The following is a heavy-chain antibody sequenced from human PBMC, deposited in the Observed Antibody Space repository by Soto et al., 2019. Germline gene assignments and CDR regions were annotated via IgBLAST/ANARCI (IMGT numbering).Heavy chain of an antibody. Sequence: EVQLVESGGGLIQPGGPLRLSCAASGFTVSSNYMSWVRQAPGKGLEWVSVIYSGGSTYYADSVKGRFTISRDNSKNTLYLQMNSLRAEVTAVYYCARDRVESGYPEYFQHWGQGTLVTVSS. D-gene: IGHD3-22*01. CDR3: ARDRVESGYPEYFQH. J-gene: IGHJ1*01. CDR2: IYSGGST. CDR1: GFTVSSNY. V-gene: IGHV3-53*01.